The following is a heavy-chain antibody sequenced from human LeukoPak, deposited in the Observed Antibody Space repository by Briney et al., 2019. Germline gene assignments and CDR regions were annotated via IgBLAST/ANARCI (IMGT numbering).Heavy chain of an antibody. V-gene: IGHV4-4*07. CDR2: MDTSGHT. CDR3: ARHWSHSVAQFGRSYWFDP. J-gene: IGHJ5*02. CDR1: GGSFSGYY. D-gene: IGHD2-15*01. Sequence: SEALSLTCIVSGGSFSGYYWSWIRQPAGQGLEWIGHMDTSGHTNYNSSLMSRVTMSVDTSKNQFSLRLTSVTAADTAVYYCARHWSHSVAQFGRSYWFDPWGQGTLVTVSS.